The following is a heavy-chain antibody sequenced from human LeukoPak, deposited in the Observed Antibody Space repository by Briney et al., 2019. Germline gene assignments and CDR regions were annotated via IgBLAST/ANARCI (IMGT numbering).Heavy chain of an antibody. CDR2: IKNDGSEK. J-gene: IGHJ4*02. Sequence: GGSLRLSCAASGFTFSSYWMSWVRQAPGKGLEWVATIKNDGSEKNYVDSVKGRFTISRDNAKNTLYLQMNSLRAEDTAVYYCARVVDTHFDYWGQGTLVTVSS. CDR3: ARVVDTHFDY. V-gene: IGHV3-7*02. D-gene: IGHD5-18*01. CDR1: GFTFSSYW.